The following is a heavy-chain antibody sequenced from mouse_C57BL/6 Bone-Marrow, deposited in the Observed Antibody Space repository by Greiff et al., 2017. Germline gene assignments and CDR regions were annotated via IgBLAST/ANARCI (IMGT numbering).Heavy chain of an antibody. CDR2: IDPSDSYT. Sequence: VKLQQPGAELVMPGASVKLSCKASGYTFTSYWMHWVKQRPGQGLEWIGEIDPSDSYTNYNQKFKGKSTLTVDKSSSTAYMQLSSLTSEDSAVYSPYYYGSSYSAWFAYWGQGTLVTVSA. CDR3: YYYGSSYSAWFAY. CDR1: GYTFTSYW. J-gene: IGHJ3*01. D-gene: IGHD1-1*01. V-gene: IGHV1-69*01.